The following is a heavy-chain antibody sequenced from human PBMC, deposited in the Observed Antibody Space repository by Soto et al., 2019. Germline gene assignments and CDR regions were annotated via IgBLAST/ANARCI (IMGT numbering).Heavy chain of an antibody. CDR3: ARGGGSRTTVTSSCWFDP. V-gene: IGHV4-31*03. J-gene: IGHJ5*02. CDR1: GGSISSGVDY. Sequence: SETLSLTCTVSGGSISSGVDYWSGIRHHPGKGLEWIGYIYYSGITYYNPSLKSRVTISVDTSKNQFSLKLSSVTAADTAVYYCARGGGSRTTVTSSCWFDPWGQGTLVTVSS. CDR2: IYYSGIT. D-gene: IGHD4-17*01.